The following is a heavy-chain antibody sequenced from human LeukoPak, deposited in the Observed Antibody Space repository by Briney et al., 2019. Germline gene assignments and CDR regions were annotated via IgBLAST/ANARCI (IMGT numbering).Heavy chain of an antibody. CDR3: ARGSVTTGPFGMDV. V-gene: IGHV3-30-3*01. Sequence: GGSLRLSFAASGFTVSSYAMHWVRQAPGKGLEWVAVISYDGSNKYYADSVKGRFTISRDNSKNTLYLQMNSLRAEDTAVYYCARGSVTTGPFGMDVWGQGTTVTVSS. J-gene: IGHJ6*02. CDR1: GFTVSSYA. D-gene: IGHD5-18*01. CDR2: ISYDGSNK.